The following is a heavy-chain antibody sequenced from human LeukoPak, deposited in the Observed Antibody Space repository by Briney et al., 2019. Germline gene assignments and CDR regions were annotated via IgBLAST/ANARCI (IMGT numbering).Heavy chain of an antibody. CDR3: ARSCGGDCYQMDYYYYMDV. J-gene: IGHJ6*03. V-gene: IGHV3-48*01. D-gene: IGHD2-21*02. CDR2: LSSSSSTI. CDR1: GFTFSSYS. Sequence: GGSLRLSCAASGFTFSSYSMNWVRQAPGKGLEWVSYLSSSSSTIYYADSVKGRFTISRDNAKNSLYLQMNSLRAEDTAVYYCARSCGGDCYQMDYYYYMDVWGKGTTVTVSS.